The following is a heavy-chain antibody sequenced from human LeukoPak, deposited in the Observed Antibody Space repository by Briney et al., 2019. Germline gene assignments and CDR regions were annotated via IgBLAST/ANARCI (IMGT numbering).Heavy chain of an antibody. CDR1: GFTFSSYG. D-gene: IGHD1-1*01. V-gene: IGHV3-30*02. Sequence: PGGSLRLSCAASGFTFSSYGMHWVRQAPGKGLGWVAFIRYDGSNKYYADSVKGRFTISRDNSKNTLYLQMTGLRAGDTAEYYCAKSLFTSATGTGRAFHIWGQGTMVTVSS. J-gene: IGHJ3*02. CDR2: IRYDGSNK. CDR3: AKSLFTSATGTGRAFHI.